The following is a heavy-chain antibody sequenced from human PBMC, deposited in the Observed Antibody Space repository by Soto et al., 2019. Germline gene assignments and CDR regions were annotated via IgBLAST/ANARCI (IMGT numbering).Heavy chain of an antibody. CDR3: ARSSSGVFDH. V-gene: IGHV3-23*01. CDR2: VIVSGGDT. Sequence: XXSLRLSFAASGFTFPTYAMRWVLQAPGKGLAWVSSVIVSGGDTFYADSVKGRFTISRDNFRNTLYLQMNSLTPEDTAVYYCARSSSGVFDHWGLGTLVTVSS. CDR1: GFTFPTYA. D-gene: IGHD2-15*01. J-gene: IGHJ4*02.